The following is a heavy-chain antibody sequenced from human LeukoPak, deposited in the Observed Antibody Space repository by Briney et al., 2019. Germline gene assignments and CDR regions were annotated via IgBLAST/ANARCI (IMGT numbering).Heavy chain of an antibody. CDR1: GFTFSSYG. CDR2: ISYEGSNK. Sequence: GGSLRLSCAASGFTFSSYGMHWVRQAPGKGLEWGAVISYEGSNKYYEDSVKGGFTISRHNSKNPLYLQMNTLRAEDTAVYYCAKDRSSSTHDYFDYWGQGPLVPVSS. D-gene: IGHD6-13*01. V-gene: IGHV3-30*18. CDR3: AKDRSSSTHDYFDY. J-gene: IGHJ4*02.